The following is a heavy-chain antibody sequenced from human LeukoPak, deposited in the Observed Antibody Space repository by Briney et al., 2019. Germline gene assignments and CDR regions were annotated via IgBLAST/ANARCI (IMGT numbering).Heavy chain of an antibody. Sequence: SETLSLTCTVSGGSISSGDYYWSWIRQPPGKGLECIGYIYYSGSTNYNPSLKSRVTISVDTSKNQFSLKLTSVTAADTAVYYCARQVWLQSYFDYWGQGTLVTVSS. J-gene: IGHJ4*02. CDR2: IYYSGST. CDR3: ARQVWLQSYFDY. CDR1: GGSISSGDYY. D-gene: IGHD5-24*01. V-gene: IGHV4-61*08.